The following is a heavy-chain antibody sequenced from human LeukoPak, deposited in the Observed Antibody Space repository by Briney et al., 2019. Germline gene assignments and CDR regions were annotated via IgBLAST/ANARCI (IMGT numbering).Heavy chain of an antibody. CDR1: GFASTNYA. CDR3: AKEVPTYYYDSSGYFDY. CDR2: ISGSGGST. D-gene: IGHD3-22*01. V-gene: IGHV3-23*01. Sequence: GGSLRLSCAASGFASTNYAMSWVRRAPGKGLEWVSAISGSGGSTYYADSVKGRFTISRDNSKNTLYLQMNSLRAEDTAVYYCAKEVPTYYYDSSGYFDYWGQGTLVTVSS. J-gene: IGHJ4*02.